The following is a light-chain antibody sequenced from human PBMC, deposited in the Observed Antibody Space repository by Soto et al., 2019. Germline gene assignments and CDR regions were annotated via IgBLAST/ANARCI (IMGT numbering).Light chain of an antibody. V-gene: IGKV3-20*01. CDR1: QSVSSYY. CDR2: GAS. CDR3: QQYGSSLYT. Sequence: EIVLTQSPGTLSLSPGERATLSCRASQSVSSYYLAWYQQKPGQAPRLLLYGASSRATGIPGRFSGSGSGTDFTLTISSLEPEDFAVYYCQQYGSSLYTFGQGTKLEIK. J-gene: IGKJ2*01.